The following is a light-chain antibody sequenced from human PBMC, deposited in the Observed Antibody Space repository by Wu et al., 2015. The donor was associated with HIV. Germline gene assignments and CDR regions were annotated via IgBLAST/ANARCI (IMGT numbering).Light chain of an antibody. CDR2: DAS. V-gene: IGKV3-11*01. CDR3: QQRNSWPIT. Sequence: VLTQSPGTLSLSSGERATLSCRASQNITNYLAWYQQRLGQAPRLLIHDASNRATGIPARFSGGGSGTDFTLTISSLEPEDSAVYYCQQRNSWPITFGQGTRLEIQ. J-gene: IGKJ5*01. CDR1: QNITNY.